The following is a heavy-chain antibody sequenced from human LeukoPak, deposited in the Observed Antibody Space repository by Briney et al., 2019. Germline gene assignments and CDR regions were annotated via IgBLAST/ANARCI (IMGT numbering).Heavy chain of an antibody. CDR2: IYYSGTT. CDR3: ARNLGSGWYYDY. Sequence: SQTLSLTCTVSGHSISGSGYYWNWIRQHPDKGLEWIGYIYYSGTTYYNPSLKSRVTMSVDTSKNQFSLKLISVTAADTAVYYCARNLGSGWYYDYWGQGILVTVSS. D-gene: IGHD6-19*01. CDR1: GHSISGSGYY. J-gene: IGHJ4*02. V-gene: IGHV4-31*03.